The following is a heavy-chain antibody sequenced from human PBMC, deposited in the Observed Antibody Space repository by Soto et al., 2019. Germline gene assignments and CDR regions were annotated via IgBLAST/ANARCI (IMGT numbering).Heavy chain of an antibody. V-gene: IGHV3-23*01. CDR1: GFTFSSYA. D-gene: IGHD2-15*01. CDR2: ISGSGGST. J-gene: IGHJ6*03. CDR3: AKGFFCSGGSCYHAARTYYYYYMDV. Sequence: GGSLRLSCAASGFTFSSYAMSWVRQAPGKGLEWVSAISGSGGSTYYADSVKGRFTISRDNSKNTLYLQMNSLRAEDTAVYYCAKGFFCSGGSCYHAARTYYYYYMDVWGKGTTVTVSS.